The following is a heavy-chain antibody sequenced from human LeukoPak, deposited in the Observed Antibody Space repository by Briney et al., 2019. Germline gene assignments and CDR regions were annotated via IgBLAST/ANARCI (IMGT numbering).Heavy chain of an antibody. Sequence: ASVKVSCKASGYTFTGYYMHWERQAPGQGLEWMGWINPNSGGTNYAQKFQGRVTMTRDTSISTAYMELSRLRSDDTAVYYCAREFWAASVVPADVYYYMDVWGKGTTVTVSS. CDR3: AREFWAASVVPADVYYYMDV. CDR2: INPNSGGT. D-gene: IGHD2-2*01. CDR1: GYTFTGYY. V-gene: IGHV1-2*02. J-gene: IGHJ6*03.